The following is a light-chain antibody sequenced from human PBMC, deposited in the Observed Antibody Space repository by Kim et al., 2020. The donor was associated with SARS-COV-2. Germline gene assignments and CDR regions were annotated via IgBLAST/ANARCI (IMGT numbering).Light chain of an antibody. CDR3: NSRDSSGNHWV. CDR1: SLRSYY. Sequence: ELTQDPAVSVALGQTVRITCQGDSLRSYYASWYQQKQGQAPVLVIYGKNNRPSGIPDRFSGSSSGNTASLTITGAQAEDEADYYCNSRDSSGNHWVFGG. J-gene: IGLJ3*02. V-gene: IGLV3-19*01. CDR2: GKN.